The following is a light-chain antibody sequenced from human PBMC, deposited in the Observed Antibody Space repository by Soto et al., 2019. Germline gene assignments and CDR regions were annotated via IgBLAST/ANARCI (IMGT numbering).Light chain of an antibody. CDR1: SSDVGNYKY. CDR2: EVS. J-gene: IGLJ1*01. CDR3: FSHTSSGTYV. V-gene: IGLV2-14*01. Sequence: QSVLAQPASVSGSPGQSITISCTGTSSDVGNYKYVSWYQQHPGKAPKLMIYEVSNRPSGVSNRFSGSKSGNTASLTISGLQAEEETDYYCFSHTSSGTYVFGTGTKSTVL.